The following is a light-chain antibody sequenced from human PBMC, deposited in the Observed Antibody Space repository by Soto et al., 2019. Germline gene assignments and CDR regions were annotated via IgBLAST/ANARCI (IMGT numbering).Light chain of an antibody. Sequence: QSVLAQPASVSGSPGQSITISCTGTSSDVGSYNLVSWYQQHPGKAPKLMIYEGSKRPSGVSNRSSGSKSGNTASLTISGLQAEDEADYYCCSYAGSSTYVFGTGTKVTLL. V-gene: IGLV2-23*01. CDR2: EGS. CDR1: SSDVGSYNL. CDR3: CSYAGSSTYV. J-gene: IGLJ1*01.